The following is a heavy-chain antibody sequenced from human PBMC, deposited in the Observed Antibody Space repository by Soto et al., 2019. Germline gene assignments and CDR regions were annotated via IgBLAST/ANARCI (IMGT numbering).Heavy chain of an antibody. V-gene: IGHV4-4*07. CDR1: GGSISSYY. D-gene: IGHD1-26*01. CDR2: IYTSGST. Sequence: TSETLSLTCTVSGGSISSYYWSWIRQPAGKGLEWIGRIYTSGSTNYNPSLKSRVTMSVDTSKNQFSLKLSSVTAADTAVYYCERDATEFSGSYSWDYWGQGTLVTVSS. J-gene: IGHJ4*02. CDR3: ERDATEFSGSYSWDY.